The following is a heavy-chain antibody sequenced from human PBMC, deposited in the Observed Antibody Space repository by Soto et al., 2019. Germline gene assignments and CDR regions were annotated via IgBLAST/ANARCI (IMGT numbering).Heavy chain of an antibody. Sequence: EVQLVQSGAEVKKPGESLKISCKASGYSFTSYWIGWVRQMPGIGLEWMGIIQPGDSKTRYSPSFQGHVTISADKSINTAYLQWSSLKASDTAMYFWARIGSAATGYDYWGQGTQVTVSS. CDR1: GYSFTSYW. J-gene: IGHJ4*02. CDR3: ARIGSAATGYDY. V-gene: IGHV5-51*01. D-gene: IGHD2-15*01. CDR2: IQPGDSKT.